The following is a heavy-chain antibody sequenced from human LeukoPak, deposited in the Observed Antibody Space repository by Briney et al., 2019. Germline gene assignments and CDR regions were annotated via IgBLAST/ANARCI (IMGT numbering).Heavy chain of an antibody. J-gene: IGHJ3*02. D-gene: IGHD1-26*01. V-gene: IGHV3-23*01. CDR1: GFTLRSYA. Sequence: GGSLRLSCAASGFTLRSYAMIWLPQARGKGLEWVSAISCSGCSTYYADSMKSRFTISRDNSKNTLYLQMNSLRAGDTAVYYCAKDRELLHRDAFDIWGQGTMVTVSS. CDR3: AKDRELLHRDAFDI. CDR2: ISCSGCST.